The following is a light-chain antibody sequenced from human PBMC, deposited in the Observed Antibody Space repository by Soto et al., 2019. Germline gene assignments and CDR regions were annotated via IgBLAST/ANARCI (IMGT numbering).Light chain of an antibody. J-gene: IGKJ1*01. CDR2: GAS. Sequence: IVLTQAPAMLSLSPGERATLSCRASQDITTYLAWYQQKPGQAPRLLIYGASNRATGIPDRFSGSGSGTDFTLTISDVQPEDFALYYCHQRQSWPRTFGQGTKVDIK. CDR1: QDITTY. V-gene: IGKV3-11*01. CDR3: HQRQSWPRT.